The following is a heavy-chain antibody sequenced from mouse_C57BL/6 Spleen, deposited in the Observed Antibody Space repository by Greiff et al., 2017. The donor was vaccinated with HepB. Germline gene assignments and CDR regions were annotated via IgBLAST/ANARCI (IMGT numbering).Heavy chain of an antibody. J-gene: IGHJ2*01. CDR1: GYTFTSYG. Sequence: VQLQQSGAELARPGASVKLSCKASGYTFTSYGISWVKQRTGQGLEWIGEIYPRSGNTYYNEKFKGKATLTADKSSSTAYMELRSLTSEDSAVYFCARGGGSGYYFDYWGQGTTLTVSS. V-gene: IGHV1-81*01. CDR3: ARGGGSGYYFDY. CDR2: IYPRSGNT.